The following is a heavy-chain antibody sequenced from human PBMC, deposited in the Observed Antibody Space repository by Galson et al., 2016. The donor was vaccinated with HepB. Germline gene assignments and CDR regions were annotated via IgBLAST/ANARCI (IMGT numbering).Heavy chain of an antibody. V-gene: IGHV4-30-4*01. J-gene: IGHJ4*02. D-gene: IGHD3-22*01. CDR1: GGSISAGDYY. Sequence: TLSLTCTVSGGSISAGDYYWSWIRQPPGKGLEWIGYGFYSGSTYDNPHLQSRVTISVDTSKNQFPLKLNSVTPADTAVYYCARERYYYDRSGYYYLFDNWGQGTPITVSS. CDR2: GFYSGST. CDR3: ARERYYYDRSGYYYLFDN.